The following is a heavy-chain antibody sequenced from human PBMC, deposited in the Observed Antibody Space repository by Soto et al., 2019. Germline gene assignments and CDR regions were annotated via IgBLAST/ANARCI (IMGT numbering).Heavy chain of an antibody. CDR2: ISSGSKTI. CDR1: GFTFISYS. D-gene: IGHD3-10*01. V-gene: IGHV3-48*02. J-gene: IGHJ4*02. Sequence: WGSLRLSCAASGFTFISYSINCFRHSPGKGLEWVSYISSGSKTIYYADSVQGRFTVSRDNAKNSQYLQMSSLTDEDTAVYYCAREDILGVRSFDYWGRGTLVTVSS. CDR3: AREDILGVRSFDY.